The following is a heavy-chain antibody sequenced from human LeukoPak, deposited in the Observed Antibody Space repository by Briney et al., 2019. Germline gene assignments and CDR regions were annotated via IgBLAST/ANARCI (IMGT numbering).Heavy chain of an antibody. Sequence: SGGSLRLSCGASGFTLGDYGMSWVGHAPGKGREGVSGINWNGGSTGYADSVKRRFTISRDNAKNSLYLQMNSLRAEDTALYYCARDGGVAAAGLAYWGQGTLVTVSS. CDR2: INWNGGST. J-gene: IGHJ4*02. CDR1: GFTLGDYG. CDR3: ARDGGVAAAGLAY. D-gene: IGHD6-13*01. V-gene: IGHV3-20*04.